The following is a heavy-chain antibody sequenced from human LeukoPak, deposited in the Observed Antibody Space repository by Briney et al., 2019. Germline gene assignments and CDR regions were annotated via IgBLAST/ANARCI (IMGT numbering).Heavy chain of an antibody. V-gene: IGHV3-64D*09. CDR3: AKGRSGGSYGM. Sequence: GGSLRLSCSASGFTFSNSGMHWVRQAPGKGLECVSAISSNGGSTYYADSVKGRFTISRDNSKNTLYLQMSSLRAEDTAVYYCAKGRSGGSYGMWGQGTLLTVSS. CDR2: ISSNGGST. CDR1: GFTFSNSG. D-gene: IGHD1-26*01. J-gene: IGHJ4*02.